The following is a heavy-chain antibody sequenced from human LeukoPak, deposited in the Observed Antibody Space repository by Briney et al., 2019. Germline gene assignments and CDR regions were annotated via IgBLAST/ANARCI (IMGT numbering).Heavy chain of an antibody. CDR3: ATGGGGYDYRFAH. V-gene: IGHV3-23*01. D-gene: IGHD5-12*01. CDR2: FSASVSEP. J-gene: IGHJ4*02. CDR1: GITVNVYS. Sequence: GGPLRLSCAASGITVNVYSMNWVRQAPGKGLEWVSLFSASVSEPYYADSVKGRFTMSRDISKNAVHLQMSSLRADDTAVYYCATGGGGYDYRFAHWGQGTLVSVA.